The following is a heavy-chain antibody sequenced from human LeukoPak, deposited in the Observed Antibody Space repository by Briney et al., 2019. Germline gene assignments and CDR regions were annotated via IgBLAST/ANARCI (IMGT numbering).Heavy chain of an antibody. D-gene: IGHD2-2*01. V-gene: IGHV1-69*01. CDR3: ARGFIRVSSKGSGPGYYYYMDV. CDR2: IIPIFGTA. Sequence: ASVKVSCKASGGTFSSYAISWVRQAPGRGLEWMGGIIPIFGTANYAQKFQGRVTITADESTSTAYMELSSLRSEDTAVYYCARGFIRVSSKGSGPGYYYYMDVWGKGTTVTVSS. CDR1: GGTFSSYA. J-gene: IGHJ6*03.